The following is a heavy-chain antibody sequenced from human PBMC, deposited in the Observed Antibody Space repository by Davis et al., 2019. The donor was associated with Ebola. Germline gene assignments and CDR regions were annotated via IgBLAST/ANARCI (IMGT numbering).Heavy chain of an antibody. CDR2: ISSSGGPI. Sequence: GESLKISCVGSGFTFATYVMNWVRQGPAKGLEWIAHISSSGGPIYYADSVKGRFTVSRDNAKNSLFLQMDSLRDDDTAVYFCTNLGAYPAHYWGQGTLVNVSS. CDR1: GFTFATYV. CDR3: TNLGAYPAHY. V-gene: IGHV3-48*02. D-gene: IGHD3-16*01. J-gene: IGHJ4*02.